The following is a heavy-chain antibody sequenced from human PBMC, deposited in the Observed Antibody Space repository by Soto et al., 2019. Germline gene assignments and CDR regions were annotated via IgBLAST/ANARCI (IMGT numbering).Heavy chain of an antibody. CDR1: GGAISSSSYF. J-gene: IGHJ4*02. CDR3: ARGGGYYGVLFDY. Sequence: QLQLQESAPGLLRPSETLSLTCNVSGGAISSSSYFWAWVRQPPGQTLEWIGHILYSGTTHYNESLKSLVTTSVDTTTNQFSLRLNSVTPADTAIYYCARGGGYYGVLFDYWGQGTLVPVSS. D-gene: IGHD4-17*01. V-gene: IGHV4-39*01. CDR2: ILYSGTT.